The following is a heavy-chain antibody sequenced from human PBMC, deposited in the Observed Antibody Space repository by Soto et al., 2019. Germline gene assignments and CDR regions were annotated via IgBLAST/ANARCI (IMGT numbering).Heavy chain of an antibody. D-gene: IGHD2-21*02. J-gene: IGHJ4*02. V-gene: IGHV3-33*01. CDR1: GFTFSSYG. CDR2: IWYDGSNK. Sequence: QPGGSLRLSCAASGFTFSSYGMHWVRQAPGKGLEWVAVIWYDGSNKYYADSVKGRFTISRDNSKNTLYLQMNSLRAEDTAVYYCARGNCGGDCYPTRPYYFDYWGQGTLVTVSS. CDR3: ARGNCGGDCYPTRPYYFDY.